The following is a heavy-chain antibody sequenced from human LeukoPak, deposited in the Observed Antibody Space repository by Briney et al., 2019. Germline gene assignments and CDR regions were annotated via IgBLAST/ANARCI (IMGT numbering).Heavy chain of an antibody. CDR2: ISYDGNDK. Sequence: PGGSLRLSCTGSGFTFSSYHMHWVRQAPGKGLEWVAAISYDGNDKSHAESVKGRFTISRDNSEKILYLHMTSLRRDDTAFYYCARDVGQMEGDYWGQGTLVTVSS. CDR1: GFTFSSYH. CDR3: ARDVGQMEGDY. V-gene: IGHV3-30*03. J-gene: IGHJ4*02. D-gene: IGHD2-8*01.